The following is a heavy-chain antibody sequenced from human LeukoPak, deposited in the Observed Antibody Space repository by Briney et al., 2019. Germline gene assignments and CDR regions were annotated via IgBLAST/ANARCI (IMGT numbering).Heavy chain of an antibody. CDR3: ARGRPGLRFSSYFDY. CDR2: IYYSGST. V-gene: IGHV4-31*02. D-gene: IGHD3-3*01. J-gene: IGHJ4*02. Sequence: LRLSCAASGFTFSSYSMTWIRQHPGKGLEWIGYIYYSGSTYYNPSLKSRVTISVDTSKNQFSLKLSSVTAADTAVYYCARGRPGLRFSSYFDYWGQGTLVTVSS. CDR1: GFTFSSYS.